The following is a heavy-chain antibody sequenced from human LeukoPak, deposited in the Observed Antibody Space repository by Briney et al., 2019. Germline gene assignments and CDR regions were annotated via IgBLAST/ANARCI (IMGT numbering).Heavy chain of an antibody. CDR3: ARDPGYGAVDY. V-gene: IGHV3-7*03. J-gene: IGHJ4*02. D-gene: IGHD5-18*01. Sequence: PAGGSLRLSCAASGFTFSYSWMTWVRQAPGKGLEWVANMNGDGSIIYYVDSVRGRFTISRDNAKNSLYLQMSSLRAEDTAVYYCARDPGYGAVDYWGQGTLITVSS. CDR1: GFTFSYSW. CDR2: MNGDGSII.